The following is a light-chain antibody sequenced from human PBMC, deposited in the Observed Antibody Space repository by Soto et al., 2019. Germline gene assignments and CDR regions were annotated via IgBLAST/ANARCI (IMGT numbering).Light chain of an antibody. CDR2: EVS. Sequence: QSALTQPSSVSGYPGQSITISSTGSSNDIGAYKYVSWYQQYPGTAPKLIICEVSNRPSGVSNRFSGSKSGNTASLTIAGLQAEDEADYHCSSYTTGSTLYVFGGGTKVTVL. J-gene: IGLJ1*01. CDR3: SSYTTGSTLYV. CDR1: SNDIGAYKY. V-gene: IGLV2-14*01.